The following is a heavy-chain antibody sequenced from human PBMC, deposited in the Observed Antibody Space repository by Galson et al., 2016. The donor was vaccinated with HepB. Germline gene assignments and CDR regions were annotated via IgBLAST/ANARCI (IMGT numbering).Heavy chain of an antibody. D-gene: IGHD1-26*01. Sequence: SLRLSCAVSGFTFSKYWMSWVRQAPGKGLEWVANIKEDGSERYFVDSVKGRFIISRDNSKNTLYLQMNSLRVEDTAVYYCARGGNYGYTWGLGTLVTVSS. J-gene: IGHJ4*02. CDR2: IKEDGSER. CDR3: ARGGNYGYT. CDR1: GFTFSKYW. V-gene: IGHV3-7*03.